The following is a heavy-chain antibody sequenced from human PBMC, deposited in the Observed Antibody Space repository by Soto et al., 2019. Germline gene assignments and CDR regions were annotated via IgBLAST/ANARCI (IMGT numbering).Heavy chain of an antibody. D-gene: IGHD5-12*01. Sequence: QITLKESGPTLVKPTQTLTLTCTFSGFSLSTSGVGVGWIRQPPGKALEWLAFIYWDDDKRYSPSLKSRLTTTKDNSKNPVVLTMTKMDPVDTATYYCALLLRHGYPYWYFDLWGRGTLVSGS. J-gene: IGHJ2*01. V-gene: IGHV2-5*02. CDR2: IYWDDDK. CDR3: ALLLRHGYPYWYFDL. CDR1: GFSLSTSGVG.